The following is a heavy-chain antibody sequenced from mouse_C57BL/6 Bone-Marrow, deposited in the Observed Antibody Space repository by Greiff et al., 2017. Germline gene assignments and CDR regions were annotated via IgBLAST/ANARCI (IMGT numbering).Heavy chain of an antibody. V-gene: IGHV1-4*01. CDR3: ASEGTHYYGSSYDAWFAY. D-gene: IGHD1-1*01. CDR1: GYTFTSYT. J-gene: IGHJ3*01. Sequence: VQLVESGAELARPGASVKMSCKASGYTFTSYTMHWVKQRPGQGLEWIGYINPSSGYTKYNQKFKDKATLTADKSSSTAYMQRSSLTSEDSAVYYCASEGTHYYGSSYDAWFAYWGQGTLVTVSA. CDR2: INPSSGYT.